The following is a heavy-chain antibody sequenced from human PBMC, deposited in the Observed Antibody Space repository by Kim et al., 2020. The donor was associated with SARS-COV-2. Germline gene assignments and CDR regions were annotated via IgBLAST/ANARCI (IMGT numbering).Heavy chain of an antibody. CDR2: ISGSGGST. J-gene: IGHJ3*02. CDR3: AKDRGSYYCDSSGYSGDAVDI. Sequence: GGSLRLSCAASGFTFSSYAMSWVRQAPGKGLEWVSAISGSGGSTYYADSVKGRFTISRDNSKNTLYLQMNSLRAEDTAVYYCAKDRGSYYCDSSGYSGDAVDIWGQGTMVTVSS. CDR1: GFTFSSYA. V-gene: IGHV3-23*01. D-gene: IGHD3-22*01.